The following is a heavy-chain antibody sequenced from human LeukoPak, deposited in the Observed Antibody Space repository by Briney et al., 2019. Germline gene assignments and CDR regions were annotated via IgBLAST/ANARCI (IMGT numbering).Heavy chain of an antibody. CDR1: GYTFTSYG. D-gene: IGHD6-13*01. V-gene: IGHV1-18*01. CDR3: AREVHLYSSSWYVKTYYFDY. CDR2: ISADNGNT. Sequence: ASVKVSCKASGYTFTSYGISWVGQAPVQGLEWMGCISADNGNTNYAQKLQGRVTMTTDTSTSTAYMELRSLRSDDTAVYYCAREVHLYSSSWYVKTYYFDYWGQGTLVTVSS. J-gene: IGHJ4*02.